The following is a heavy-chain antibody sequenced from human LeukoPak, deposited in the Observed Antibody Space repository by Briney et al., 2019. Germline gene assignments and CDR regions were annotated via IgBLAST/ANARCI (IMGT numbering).Heavy chain of an antibody. CDR3: ARVDSGSLLY. CDR2: IYPGDSDT. V-gene: IGHV5-51*01. J-gene: IGHJ4*02. CDR1: GFGFTTYW. Sequence: GESLKISCKGSGFGFTTYWIGWVRQMPGKGLEWMGIIYPGDSDTRFSPSFQGQVTISADRSISTAYLQWSSLKASDTAMYYCARVDSGSLLYWGQGTLVTLSS. D-gene: IGHD1-26*01.